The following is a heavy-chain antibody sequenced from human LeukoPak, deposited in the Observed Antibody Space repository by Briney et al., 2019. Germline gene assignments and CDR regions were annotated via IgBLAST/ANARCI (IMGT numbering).Heavy chain of an antibody. CDR1: GYTFTGYY. CDR3: ARERELRFLEWLSDYYGTDV. V-gene: IGHV1-2*04. D-gene: IGHD3-3*01. J-gene: IGHJ6*02. Sequence: ASVKVSCKASGYTFTGYYMHWVRQAPGQGLEWMGWINPNSGGTNYAQKFQGWVTMTRDTSISTAYMELSRLRSDDTAVYYCARERELRFLEWLSDYYGTDVWGQGTTVTVSS. CDR2: INPNSGGT.